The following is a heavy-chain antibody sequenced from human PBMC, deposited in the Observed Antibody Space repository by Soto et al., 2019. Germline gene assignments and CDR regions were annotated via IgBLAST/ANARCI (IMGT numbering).Heavy chain of an antibody. Sequence: QITLKESGPTLVKPTQTLTLTCTFSGFSLSSTRMAVGWIRQPPGKALEWLALIYWDDDKRYSPFLKSRLTITKDTSKNQVVLKMSNMEPVDTARYYCAHIVVAGLGYYFDYWGQGTLVTVSS. V-gene: IGHV2-5*02. J-gene: IGHJ4*02. CDR2: IYWDDDK. CDR1: GFSLSSTRMA. D-gene: IGHD6-19*01. CDR3: AHIVVAGLGYYFDY.